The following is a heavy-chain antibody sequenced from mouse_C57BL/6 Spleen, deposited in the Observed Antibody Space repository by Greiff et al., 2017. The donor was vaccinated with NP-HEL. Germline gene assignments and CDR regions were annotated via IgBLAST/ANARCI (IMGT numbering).Heavy chain of an antibody. CDR1: GFTFSSYA. CDR3: ARGGTAQGRGYFDY. Sequence: EVKLVESGGGLVKPGGSLKLSCAASGFTFSSYAMSWVRQTPEKRLEWVATISDGGSYTYYPDNVKGRFTISRVNAKNNLYLQMSHLKSEDTARYYCARGGTAQGRGYFDYWGQGTTLTVSS. V-gene: IGHV5-4*03. J-gene: IGHJ2*01. CDR2: ISDGGSYT. D-gene: IGHD3-2*02.